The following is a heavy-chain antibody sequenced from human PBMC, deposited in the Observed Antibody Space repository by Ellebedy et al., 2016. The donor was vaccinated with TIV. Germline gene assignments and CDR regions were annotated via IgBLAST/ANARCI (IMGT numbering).Heavy chain of an antibody. J-gene: IGHJ6*03. CDR3: ARDHCTSTSCYNRYYYYMDV. CDR1: GFTFSYYW. V-gene: IGHV3-7*01. D-gene: IGHD2-2*01. CDR2: IKQDGSEK. Sequence: GESLKISCAASGFTFSYYWMSWVRQAPGKGLEWVANIKQDGSEKYYVDSVKGRFTISRDNAKNSLYLQMNSLRAEDTAVYYCARDHCTSTSCYNRYYYYMDVWGKGTTVTVSS.